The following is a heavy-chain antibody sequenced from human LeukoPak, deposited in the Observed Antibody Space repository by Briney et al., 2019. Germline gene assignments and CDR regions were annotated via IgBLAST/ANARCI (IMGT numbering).Heavy chain of an antibody. CDR3: AKGDYYGSGSYHFDY. J-gene: IGHJ4*02. V-gene: IGHV3-30*18. CDR2: ISYDGSNK. Sequence: GGSLRLSCAASGFTFSSYGMHWVRQAPGEGLEWVAVISYDGSNKYYADSVKGRFTISRDNSKNTLYLQMNSLRAEDTAVYYCAKGDYYGSGSYHFDYWGQGTLVTVSS. D-gene: IGHD3-10*01. CDR1: GFTFSSYG.